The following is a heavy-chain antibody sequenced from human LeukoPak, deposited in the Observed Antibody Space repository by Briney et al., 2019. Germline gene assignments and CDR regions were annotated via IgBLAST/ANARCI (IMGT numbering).Heavy chain of an antibody. V-gene: IGHV4-39*07. D-gene: IGHD1-26*01. J-gene: IGHJ4*02. CDR1: GGSISSGSYY. CDR2: INHSGST. Sequence: KSSETLSLTCTVSGGSISSGSYYWSWIRQPPGKGLEWIGEINHSGSTNYNPSLKSRVTISVDTSKNQFSLKLSSVTAADTAVYYCARGRRFGGRTIGNKYYFDYWGQGTLVTVSS. CDR3: ARGRRFGGRTIGNKYYFDY.